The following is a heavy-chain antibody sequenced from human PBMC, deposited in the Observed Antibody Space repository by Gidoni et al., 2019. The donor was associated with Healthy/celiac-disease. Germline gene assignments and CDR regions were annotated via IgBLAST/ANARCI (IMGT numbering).Heavy chain of an antibody. Sequence: EVQLLESGGGLVQPGGSLRLSCAASGVIFNNYAMTWVRHIPGKGLEWLSAISGGGDRTYYADSVKGRFTISRDNSKSTVYLQISSLRVEDTALYYCAKDGGSEVTGTKPLESWGQGTLVTVS. J-gene: IGHJ4*02. D-gene: IGHD1-1*01. CDR1: GVIFNNYA. CDR2: ISGGGDRT. CDR3: AKDGGSEVTGTKPLES. V-gene: IGHV3-23*01.